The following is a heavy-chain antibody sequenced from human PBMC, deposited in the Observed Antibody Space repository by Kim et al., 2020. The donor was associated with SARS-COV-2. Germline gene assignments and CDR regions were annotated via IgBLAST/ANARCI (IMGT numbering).Heavy chain of an antibody. V-gene: IGHV4-39*01. Sequence: PSIKSRVTISVDTSKNQFSLKLSSVTAADTAVYYCARHGAEMATITHFDYWGQGTLVTVSS. CDR3: ARHGAEMATITHFDY. D-gene: IGHD5-12*01. J-gene: IGHJ4*02.